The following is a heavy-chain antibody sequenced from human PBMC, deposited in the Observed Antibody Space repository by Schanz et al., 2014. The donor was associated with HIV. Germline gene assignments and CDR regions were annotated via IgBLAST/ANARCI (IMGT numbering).Heavy chain of an antibody. D-gene: IGHD3-22*01. Sequence: EVRLVESGGGLVQSGGSLRLSCAASGFSFSNFWVTWVRQAPGKRLEWVANIKQDERGKYYADSVKGRFTISRDNAKNSLYLQMNSLRAEDTAVYYCARDFSQGRDSSGPYDAFDLWGQGTMVTVSA. J-gene: IGHJ3*01. CDR1: GFSFSNFW. CDR3: ARDFSQGRDSSGPYDAFDL. CDR2: IKQDERGK. V-gene: IGHV3-7*01.